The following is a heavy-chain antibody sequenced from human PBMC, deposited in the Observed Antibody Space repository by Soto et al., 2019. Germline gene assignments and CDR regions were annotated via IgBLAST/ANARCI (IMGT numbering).Heavy chain of an antibody. J-gene: IGHJ5*02. Sequence: ASVKVSCKASGGTFSSYASPWVLQAPGQGLEWMGGIIPIFGTANYAQKFQGRVTITADESTSTAYMELSSLRSEDTAVYYCARVDCSSTSCHNWFDPWGQGTLVTVSS. V-gene: IGHV1-69*13. CDR3: ARVDCSSTSCHNWFDP. CDR2: IIPIFGTA. CDR1: GGTFSSYA. D-gene: IGHD2-2*01.